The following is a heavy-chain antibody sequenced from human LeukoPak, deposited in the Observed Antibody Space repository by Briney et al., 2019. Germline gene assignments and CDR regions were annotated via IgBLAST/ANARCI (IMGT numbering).Heavy chain of an antibody. D-gene: IGHD5-12*01. Sequence: PGGSLRLSCAASGFTFSSYGMHWVRQAPGKGLEWVAVISYDGSNKYYIDSVKGRFTISRDNSKNTLYLQMNSLRAEDTAVYYCAGYSGYDDGGDYWGQGTLVTVSS. J-gene: IGHJ4*02. CDR1: GFTFSSYG. CDR2: ISYDGSNK. V-gene: IGHV3-30*03. CDR3: AGYSGYDDGGDY.